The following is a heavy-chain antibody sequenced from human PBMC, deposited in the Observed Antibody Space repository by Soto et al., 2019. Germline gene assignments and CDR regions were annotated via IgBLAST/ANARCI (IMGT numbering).Heavy chain of an antibody. J-gene: IGHJ4*02. V-gene: IGHV1-18*01. Sequence: ASVKVSFKASGYTFTSYGISWVRQAPGQGLEWMGWISAYNGNTNYAQKLQGRVTMTTDTSTSTAYMELRSLRSDDTAVYYCARDEAAESQRDYWGQGTLVTVSS. CDR2: ISAYNGNT. D-gene: IGHD6-13*01. CDR3: ARDEAAESQRDY. CDR1: GYTFTSYG.